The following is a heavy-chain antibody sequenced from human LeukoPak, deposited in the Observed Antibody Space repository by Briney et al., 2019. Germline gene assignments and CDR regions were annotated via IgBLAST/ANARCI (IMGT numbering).Heavy chain of an antibody. CDR2: ISYDGSNK. CDR1: GFTFSSYA. Sequence: GRSLRLSCAASGFTFSSYAMHWVRRAPGKGLEWVAVISYDGSNKYYADSVKGRFTISRDNSMNTLYLQMNSLRAEDTAVYYCARDEVRYCSSTSCPNFDYWGQGTLVTVSS. CDR3: ARDEVRYCSSTSCPNFDY. J-gene: IGHJ4*02. D-gene: IGHD2-2*01. V-gene: IGHV3-30-3*01.